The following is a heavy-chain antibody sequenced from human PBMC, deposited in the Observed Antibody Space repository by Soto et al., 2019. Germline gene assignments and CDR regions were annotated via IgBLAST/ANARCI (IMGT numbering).Heavy chain of an antibody. CDR3: ARRYGSAIDY. J-gene: IGHJ4*02. Sequence: SETLSLTCAVSSYSISSSNWWGWIRQPPGKGLEWIGYIYYSGSTNCNPSLKSRVTISVDTSKNQFSLKLSSVTAADTAVYYCARRYGSAIDYWGQGTLVTAPQ. CDR2: IYYSGST. D-gene: IGHD1-26*01. V-gene: IGHV4-28*01. CDR1: SYSISSSNW.